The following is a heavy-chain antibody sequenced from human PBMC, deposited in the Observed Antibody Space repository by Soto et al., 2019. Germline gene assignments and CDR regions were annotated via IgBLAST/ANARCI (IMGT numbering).Heavy chain of an antibody. CDR3: AREVGSGWSLRS. J-gene: IGHJ4*02. CDR1: GGTFSSYT. V-gene: IGHV1-69*08. Sequence: QVQLVQSGAEVKKPGSSVKVSCKASGGTFSSYTISWVRQAPGQGLEWMGRIIPILGIANYAQKFQGRVTITADKAPSTAYMEQSSLRSEDAAVYYCAREVGSGWSLRSWGQGTPVTVSS. CDR2: IIPILGIA. D-gene: IGHD6-19*01.